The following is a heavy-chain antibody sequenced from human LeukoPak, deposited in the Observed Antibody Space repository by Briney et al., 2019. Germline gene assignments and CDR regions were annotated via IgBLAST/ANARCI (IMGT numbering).Heavy chain of an antibody. CDR3: AREGSVSGDAFDI. CDR2: VFHSGPT. Sequence: PSATLSLTCDVSGASISNGNWWSWVRQPPGKGLEWIGEVFHSGPTNYNPSLKNRVTMSVDKSKNHFSLKMTSMTAADTAVYYCAREGSVSGDAFDIWGQGTLVTASS. V-gene: IGHV4-4*02. CDR1: GASISNGNW. D-gene: IGHD3-10*01. J-gene: IGHJ3*02.